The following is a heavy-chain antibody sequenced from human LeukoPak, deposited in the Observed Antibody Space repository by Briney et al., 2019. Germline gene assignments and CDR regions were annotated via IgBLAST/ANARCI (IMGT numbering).Heavy chain of an antibody. CDR2: MYYNWST. V-gene: IGHV4-59*01. CDR3: ARSSTGSYFDY. J-gene: IGHJ4*02. Sequence: PSETLSLTCTVSGGSMSRYYWSWIWQPPGQGLEWIGYMYYNWSTKYNPSLKSRVTISVDTSKNQFSLKLSSVTAADTAVYYCARSSTGSYFDYWGQGTLVTVSS. CDR1: GGSMSRYY. D-gene: IGHD3-3*02.